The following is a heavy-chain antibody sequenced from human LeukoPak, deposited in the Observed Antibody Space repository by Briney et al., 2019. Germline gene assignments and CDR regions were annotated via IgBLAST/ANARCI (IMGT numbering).Heavy chain of an antibody. V-gene: IGHV5-51*01. J-gene: IGHJ2*01. CDR2: IYPGDSDT. CDR3: AASGDSSGYYPRYFDL. D-gene: IGHD3-22*01. Sequence: GESLKISCKGSGYSFTSYWIGWVRQMLGKGLEWMGIIYPGDSDTRYSPSFQGQVTISADKSISIAYLQWSSLKASDTATYYCAASGDSSGYYPRYFDLWGRGTLVTVSS. CDR1: GYSFTSYW.